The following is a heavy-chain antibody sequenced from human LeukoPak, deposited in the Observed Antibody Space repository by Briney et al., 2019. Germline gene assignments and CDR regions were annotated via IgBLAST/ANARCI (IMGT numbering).Heavy chain of an antibody. CDR3: ARGGPRYSGYD. Sequence: GGSLRLSCAASGFNFSSYEMNWVRQARGRGLEWISYISNSYNTIYYTDSVKGRFTISRDNAKNSLYLQMNRRRAEDTAVYYCARGGPRYSGYDWGQGTLVTVSS. D-gene: IGHD5-12*01. CDR1: GFNFSSYE. J-gene: IGHJ4*02. V-gene: IGHV3-48*03. CDR2: ISNSYNTI.